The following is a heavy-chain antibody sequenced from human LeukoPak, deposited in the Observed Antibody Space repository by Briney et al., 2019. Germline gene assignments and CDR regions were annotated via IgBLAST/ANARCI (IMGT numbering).Heavy chain of an antibody. D-gene: IGHD3-22*01. CDR2: IYHSGST. CDR3: ARGGAYYYDSSGYYGVYFDY. CDR1: GGSISSGGYS. J-gene: IGHJ4*02. Sequence: PSETLSLTCAVSGGSISSGGYSWSWIRQPPGKGLEWIGYIYHSGSTYYNPSLKSRVTISVDRSKNQFSLKLSSVTAADTAVYYCARGGAYYYDSSGYYGVYFDYWGQGTLVTVSS. V-gene: IGHV4-30-2*01.